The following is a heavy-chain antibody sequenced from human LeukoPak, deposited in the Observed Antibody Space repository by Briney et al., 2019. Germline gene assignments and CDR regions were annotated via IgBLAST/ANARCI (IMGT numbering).Heavy chain of an antibody. CDR2: IYYSGST. CDR1: GGSISSYY. Sequence: SETLSLTCTVSGGSISSYYWSWIRQPPGKGLEWIGYIYYSGSTNYNPSLKSRVTISVDTSKNQFSLKLSSVTAADTAVYYCARDGAYSNLAFDCWGQGTLVTVSS. D-gene: IGHD4-11*01. CDR3: ARDGAYSNLAFDC. V-gene: IGHV4-59*01. J-gene: IGHJ4*02.